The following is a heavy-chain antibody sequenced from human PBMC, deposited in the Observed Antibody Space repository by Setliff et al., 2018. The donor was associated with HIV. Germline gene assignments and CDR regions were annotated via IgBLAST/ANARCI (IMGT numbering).Heavy chain of an antibody. Sequence: ASVKVSCKASGYTFSSYGISWVRQAPGQGLEWMGWISASNGYTDYAHKFRDRITLTTDTSTSTAYMELRSLTSDDTAVYYCARGYCGGGICYSPNWLDPWGKGTLVTVSS. J-gene: IGHJ5*02. CDR1: GYTFSSYG. CDR3: ARGYCGGGICYSPNWLDP. D-gene: IGHD2-15*01. V-gene: IGHV1-18*01. CDR2: ISASNGYT.